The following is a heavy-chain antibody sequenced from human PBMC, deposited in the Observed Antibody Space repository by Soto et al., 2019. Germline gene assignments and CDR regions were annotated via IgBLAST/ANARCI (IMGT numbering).Heavy chain of an antibody. D-gene: IGHD3-22*01. CDR1: GFTFSSYA. Sequence: QVQLVESGGGVAQPGRSLRLSCAASGFTFSSYAMHWVRQAPGKGLEWVAVISYDGSNKYYADSVKGRFTISRDNPKNTLALQMTRLSAEAAAVFYCARGYSNASSGYLRDAFDISGQGTMAT. CDR3: ARGYSNASSGYLRDAFDI. J-gene: IGHJ3*02. V-gene: IGHV3-30-3*01. CDR2: ISYDGSNK.